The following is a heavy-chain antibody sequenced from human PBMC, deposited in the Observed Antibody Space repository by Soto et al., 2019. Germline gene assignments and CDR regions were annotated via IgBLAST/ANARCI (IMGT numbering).Heavy chain of an antibody. V-gene: IGHV3-30-3*01. CDR2: ISYDGSNK. Sequence: QVQLVESGGGVVQPGRSLRLSCAASGFTFSSYAMHWVRQAPGKGLEWVAVISYDGSNKYYADSVKGRFTISRDNSKNTLYLQMNSLRAEDTAVYYCARDALQNWFDPWGQGTLVNVSS. CDR3: ARDALQNWFDP. J-gene: IGHJ5*02. CDR1: GFTFSSYA. D-gene: IGHD4-4*01.